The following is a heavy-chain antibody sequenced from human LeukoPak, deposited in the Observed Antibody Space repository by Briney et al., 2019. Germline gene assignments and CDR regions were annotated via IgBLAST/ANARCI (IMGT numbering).Heavy chain of an antibody. CDR2: IIPILGIA. J-gene: IGHJ5*02. D-gene: IGHD5-24*01. CDR1: GGTFSSYA. Sequence: ASVKVSCKASGGTFSSYAISWVRQAPGQGLEWMGRIIPILGIANYAQKFQGRVTITADKSTSTAYMELSSLRSEDTAVYYCAGVRDGYNFWFDPWGQETLVTVSS. V-gene: IGHV1-69*04. CDR3: AGVRDGYNFWFDP.